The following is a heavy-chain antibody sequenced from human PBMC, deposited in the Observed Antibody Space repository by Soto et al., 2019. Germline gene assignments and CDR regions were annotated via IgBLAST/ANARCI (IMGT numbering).Heavy chain of an antibody. CDR1: GYSFTSYW. J-gene: IGHJ5*02. CDR3: ARHVAYGDRNWFDP. Sequence: TGESLKISCKGSGYSFTSYWSSWVRQMPGKGLEWMGRIDPSDSYTNYSPSFQGHVTISADKSISTAYLQWSSLKASDTAMYYCARHVAYGDRNWFDPWGQGTLVTAPQ. V-gene: IGHV5-10-1*01. D-gene: IGHD4-17*01. CDR2: IDPSDSYT.